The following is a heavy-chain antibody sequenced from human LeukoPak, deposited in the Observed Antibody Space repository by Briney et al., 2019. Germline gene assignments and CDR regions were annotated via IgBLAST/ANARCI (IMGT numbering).Heavy chain of an antibody. D-gene: IGHD2-2*02. CDR2: IYGSNNNT. V-gene: IGHV3-23*05. J-gene: IGHJ4*02. Sequence: GGSLRLSCAASGFTFSSFAMGWVRLAPGTGLQWISCIYGSNNNTYYTDSVTGRFTISRDNSKTTLFLQMDSLRAEDTAVYYCAKGISGSCYTGLGFWGQGTLVTVSS. CDR1: GFTFSSFA. CDR3: AKGISGSCYTGLGF.